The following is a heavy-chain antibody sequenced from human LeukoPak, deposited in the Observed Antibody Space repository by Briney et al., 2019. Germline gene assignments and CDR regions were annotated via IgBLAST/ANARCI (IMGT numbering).Heavy chain of an antibody. CDR2: IHYSGLT. J-gene: IGHJ4*02. CDR3: ARDPPEDEWNSFDY. CDR1: GGSVSGYY. D-gene: IGHD3-3*01. Sequence: SETLSLTCTVSGGSVSGYYWNWVRQPPGKGLEWIGFIHYSGLTVYSPSLQSRVTMSVDTSRNQFSLELRSVSAADTALYYCARDPPEDEWNSFDYWGQGTLVTVSS. V-gene: IGHV4-59*02.